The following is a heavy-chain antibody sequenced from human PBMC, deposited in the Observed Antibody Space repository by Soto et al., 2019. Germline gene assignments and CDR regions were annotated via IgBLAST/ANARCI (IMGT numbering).Heavy chain of an antibody. V-gene: IGHV2-5*01. CDR2: IYWNDDK. Sequence: SGPTLVNPTQTLTLTCSFSGFSLSTGGRGVGWIRQPPGKALEWLVLIYWNDDKRYSPSLNNRLTITKDTSKNQVVLTLTNMGPVDTATYYCAHRGYGNYPRDNWFDPWGQGTLVTVSS. CDR1: GFSLSTGGRG. D-gene: IGHD4-17*01. CDR3: AHRGYGNYPRDNWFDP. J-gene: IGHJ5*02.